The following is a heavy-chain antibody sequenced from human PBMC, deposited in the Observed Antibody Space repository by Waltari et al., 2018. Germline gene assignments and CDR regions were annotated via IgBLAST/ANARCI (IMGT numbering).Heavy chain of an antibody. CDR2: RNPNTVAA. V-gene: IGHV1-8*01. J-gene: IGHJ3*01. D-gene: IGHD1-1*01. CDR1: GYTFISYD. Sequence: QVQLVQSGAEVKKPGASVRVSCKASGYTFISYDINWVRQAPGQGLEWMGWRNPNTVAARFAQNFQDRVTMTRSTSETTAYMEISDLTSHDTAVYYCARGDNWNDRLDFWGQGTKVTVSS. CDR3: ARGDNWNDRLDF.